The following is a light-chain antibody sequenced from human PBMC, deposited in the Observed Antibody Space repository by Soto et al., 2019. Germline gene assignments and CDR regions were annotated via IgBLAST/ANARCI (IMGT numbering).Light chain of an antibody. CDR3: QQYGSSGT. CDR1: QSVSNNY. J-gene: IGKJ1*01. Sequence: EILLTQSPVTLSLSPGESDTLSCRASQSVSNNYLAWYQQKPGQAPSLLIYGASNRATGIPDRFSGSGSGTDFTLTISRLEPEDFAVYYCQQYGSSGTFGQGSKVDI. V-gene: IGKV3-20*01. CDR2: GAS.